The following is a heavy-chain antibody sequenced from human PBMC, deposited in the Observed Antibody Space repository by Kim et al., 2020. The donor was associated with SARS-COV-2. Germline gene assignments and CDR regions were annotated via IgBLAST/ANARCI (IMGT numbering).Heavy chain of an antibody. D-gene: IGHD3-3*01. Sequence: SVKVSCKASGGTFNTYAFSCVRQAPGQGLEWMGGVIPTLGRANYAQRFQGRVTITADESTSTAYMELSSLGSDDTAVYYCARLLARKSAVDASWFDPWGQGKLVIVSS. CDR2: VIPTLGRA. CDR1: GGTFNTYA. J-gene: IGHJ5*02. CDR3: ARLLARKSAVDASWFDP. V-gene: IGHV1-69*13.